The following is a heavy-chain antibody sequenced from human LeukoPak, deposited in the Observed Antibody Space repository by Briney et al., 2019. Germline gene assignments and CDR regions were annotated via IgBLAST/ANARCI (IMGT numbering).Heavy chain of an antibody. V-gene: IGHV3-30*03. CDR2: ISSDGGTK. CDR3: AGSITIFGVVMY. J-gene: IGHJ4*02. D-gene: IGHD3-3*01. Sequence: GGSLRLSCAASGFTFSNYGMHWVRQAPGKGLEWVAVISSDGGTKYYADSVKGRFTISRDNSKNTLYLEMNSLRTEDTAVYYCAGSITIFGVVMYWGQGTLVIVSS. CDR1: GFTFSNYG.